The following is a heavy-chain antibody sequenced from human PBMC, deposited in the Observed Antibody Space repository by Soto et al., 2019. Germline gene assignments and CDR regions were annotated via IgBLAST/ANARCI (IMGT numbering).Heavy chain of an antibody. J-gene: IGHJ6*02. V-gene: IGHV5-51*01. CDR2: IYPGDSDT. CDR3: AASIFYSGMDV. Sequence: AALKLSCKGSGYTFTNYWIGWMRQMPGKDPEWRGIIYPGDSDTKYNPSFQGQVTIPAEKSITTTYLQWSSLKASDTAIYYCAASIFYSGMDVWGQGITVTVYS. CDR1: GYTFTNYW.